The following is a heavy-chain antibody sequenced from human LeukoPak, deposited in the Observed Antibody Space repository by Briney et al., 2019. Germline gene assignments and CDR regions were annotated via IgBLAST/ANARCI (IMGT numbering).Heavy chain of an antibody. CDR3: AIKYYYDSSGYSPFDY. Sequence: GGSLRLSCAASGFTFSSYAMSWVRQAPGKGLEWVSAISGSGGSTYYADSVKGRFTISRDNSKNTLYLQMNSLRAEDTAVYYCAIKYYYDSSGYSPFDYWGQGTLVTVSS. J-gene: IGHJ4*02. V-gene: IGHV3-23*01. D-gene: IGHD3-22*01. CDR1: GFTFSSYA. CDR2: ISGSGGST.